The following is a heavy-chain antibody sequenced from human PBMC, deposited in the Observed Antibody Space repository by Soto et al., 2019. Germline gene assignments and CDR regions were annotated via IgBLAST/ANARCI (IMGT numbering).Heavy chain of an antibody. CDR3: VKGDGRIVPRHFDC. Sequence: VRQAPGKGLEWVSAISSGGGSPYYADSVKGRFTISRNNSQSTLFLQMNSLRAGDAAVYYCVKGDGRIVPRHFDCWGQGTLVTVSS. V-gene: IGHV3-23*01. CDR2: ISSGGGSP. J-gene: IGHJ4*02. D-gene: IGHD2-2*01.